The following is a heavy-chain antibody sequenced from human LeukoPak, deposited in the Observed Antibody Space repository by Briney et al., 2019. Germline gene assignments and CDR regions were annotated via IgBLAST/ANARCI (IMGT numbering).Heavy chain of an antibody. J-gene: IGHJ4*02. CDR1: GFTLSSYG. V-gene: IGHV3-23*01. CDR2: ISGSGGST. CDR3: AKMEAWTTVTGSGVDY. D-gene: IGHD4-17*01. Sequence: GGSLRLSCAASGFTLSSYGMQCVRQAPGKGLELVSGISGSGGSTYYADSVKGRFTISGDNSKKTLYLQMNRLRAKDTAVHYCAKMEAWTTVTGSGVDYWGQGTLVTVSS.